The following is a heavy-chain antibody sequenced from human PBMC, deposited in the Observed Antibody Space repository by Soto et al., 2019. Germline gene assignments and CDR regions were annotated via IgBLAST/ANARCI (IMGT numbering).Heavy chain of an antibody. CDR3: ARTQSVYDY. CDR1: GDSVSSKSAA. Sequence: PSQNLSLTCAISGDSVSSKSAAWNWIRQSPSRGLEWLGRTYYRSKWYIEYAVSVKSRITINPDTSKNLFSLQLNSVTPDDTAMYYCARTQSVYDYWGQGTQVTVSS. CDR2: TYYRSKWYI. V-gene: IGHV6-1*01. J-gene: IGHJ4*02.